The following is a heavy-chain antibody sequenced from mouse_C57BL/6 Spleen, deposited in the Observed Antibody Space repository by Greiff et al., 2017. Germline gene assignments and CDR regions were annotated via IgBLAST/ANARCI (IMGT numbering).Heavy chain of an antibody. J-gene: IGHJ4*01. CDR3: ARREYDGYYGAMDY. D-gene: IGHD2-3*01. Sequence: QVQLQQSGAELARPGASVKMSCKASGYTFTSYTMHWVKQRPGQGLEWIGYINPSSGYTKYNQKFKDKATLTADKSSSTAYMQLSSLTSEDSAVYYCARREYDGYYGAMDYWGQGTSVTVSS. V-gene: IGHV1-4*01. CDR1: GYTFTSYT. CDR2: INPSSGYT.